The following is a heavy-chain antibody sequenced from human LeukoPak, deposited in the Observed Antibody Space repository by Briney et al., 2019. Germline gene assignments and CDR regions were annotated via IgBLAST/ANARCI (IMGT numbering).Heavy chain of an antibody. CDR3: ARGPSGYCSGGSCSLDY. CDR1: GGSISSYY. D-gene: IGHD2-15*01. CDR2: IYYSGST. J-gene: IGHJ4*02. V-gene: IGHV4-59*12. Sequence: PSDTLSLTCTVSGGSISSYYWSWIRQPPGKGLEWIGIIYYSGSTNYNPSLKSRVTISVDTSKNQFSLKLSSVTAADTAVYYCARGPSGYCSGGSCSLDYWGQGTLVTVSS.